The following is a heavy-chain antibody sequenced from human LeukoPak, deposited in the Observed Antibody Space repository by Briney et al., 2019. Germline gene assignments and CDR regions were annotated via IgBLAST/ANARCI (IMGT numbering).Heavy chain of an antibody. CDR1: GFTFSTYA. J-gene: IGHJ4*02. D-gene: IGHD5-12*01. V-gene: IGHV3-30*14. CDR2: ISYDGSDK. Sequence: PGRSLRLSCAASGFTFSTYAMHWVRQAPGKGLEWVAVISYDGSDKYYADYVKGRFTISRDNSKNTLYLQMNSLRAEDTAVYYCARGPSGYHNTGGQGTLVTVSS. CDR3: ARGPSGYHNT.